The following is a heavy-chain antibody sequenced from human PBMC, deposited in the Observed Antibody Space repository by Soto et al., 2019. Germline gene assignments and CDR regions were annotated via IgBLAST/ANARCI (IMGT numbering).Heavy chain of an antibody. CDR2: IDWADDK. CDR1: GFSLTTSGMC. CDR3: ARIHHYYYRSSHQIMDV. J-gene: IGHJ6*02. Sequence: SGPTLVNPTQTLTLTCTFSGFSLTTSGMCVSWIRQPPGKALEWPAHIDWADDKYYSTSLKTRLTISKDTSKNHVVLTMTNMDPVDTATYYCARIHHYYYRSSHQIMDVWGQGTPVTVSS. D-gene: IGHD6-6*01. V-gene: IGHV2-70*13.